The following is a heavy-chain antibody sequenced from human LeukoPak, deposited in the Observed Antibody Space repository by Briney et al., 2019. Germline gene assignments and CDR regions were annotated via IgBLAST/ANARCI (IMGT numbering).Heavy chain of an antibody. CDR3: ARAYDSSGYYSFDC. D-gene: IGHD3-22*01. CDR1: GFTFSTYA. V-gene: IGHV3-30-3*01. J-gene: IGHJ4*02. Sequence: GGPLRLSCAASGFTFSTYAMHCLRQPPGKALECLAVISHDGSNEYYADSVKGRFTISRDNSKNTLSLQMNSLRGDDTAVYYCARAYDSSGYYSFDCWGQGTLVTVSS. CDR2: ISHDGSNE.